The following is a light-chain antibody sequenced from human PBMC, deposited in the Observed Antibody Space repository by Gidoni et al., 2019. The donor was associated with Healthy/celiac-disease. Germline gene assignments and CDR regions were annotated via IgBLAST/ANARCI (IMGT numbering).Light chain of an antibody. J-gene: IGKJ1*01. V-gene: IGKV1-39*01. CDR3: QQSYSTPPWT. Sequence: DIQMTRSPSSLSASVGDRVTITCRASQSISSYFNWYQQKPGKAPKLLIYAASSLQSGVPSRFSGSGSGTDFTLPISSLQPEDFATYYCQQSYSTPPWTFGQGTKVEIK. CDR1: QSISSY. CDR2: AAS.